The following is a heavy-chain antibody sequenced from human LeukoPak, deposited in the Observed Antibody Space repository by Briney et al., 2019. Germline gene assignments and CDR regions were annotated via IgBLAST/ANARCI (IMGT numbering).Heavy chain of an antibody. V-gene: IGHV3-48*04. J-gene: IGHJ3*02. CDR1: GFTFSSYS. D-gene: IGHD3-22*01. CDR3: ARVLRVVVIKGDAFDI. Sequence: GGSLRLSCAVSGFTFSSYSMNWVRQAPGKGLEWVSYISSSSSTIYYADSVKGRFTISRDNAKNSLYLQMNGLRAEDTAVYYCARVLRVVVIKGDAFDIWGQGTMVTVSS. CDR2: ISSSSSTI.